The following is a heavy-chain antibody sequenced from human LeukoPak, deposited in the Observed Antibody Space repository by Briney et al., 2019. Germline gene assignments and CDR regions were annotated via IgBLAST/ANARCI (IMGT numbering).Heavy chain of an antibody. CDR1: GFTFSSYD. V-gene: IGHV3-13*01. CDR2: IGTAGDT. CDR3: ARDGKRYSSSWYELGY. D-gene: IGHD6-13*01. Sequence: GGSLRLSCAASGFTFSSYDMHWVRQATGKGLEWVSAIGTAGDTYYPGSVKGRFTISRENAKNSLYLQMNSLRAEDTAVYYCARDGKRYSSSWYELGYWGQGTLVTVSS. J-gene: IGHJ4*02.